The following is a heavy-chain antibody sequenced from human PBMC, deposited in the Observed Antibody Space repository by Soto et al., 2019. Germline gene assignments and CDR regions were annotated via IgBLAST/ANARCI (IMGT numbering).Heavy chain of an antibody. CDR3: ARLLWFGEFFFDY. CDR1: GGSISSSSYY. CDR2: IYYSGST. Sequence: SETLSLTCTVSGGSISSSSYYWGWIRQPPGKGLEWIGSIYYSGSTYYNPSLKSRVTISVDTSKNQFSLKLSSVTAADTAVYYCARLLWFGEFFFDYWGQGTLVTVSS. D-gene: IGHD3-10*01. J-gene: IGHJ4*02. V-gene: IGHV4-39*01.